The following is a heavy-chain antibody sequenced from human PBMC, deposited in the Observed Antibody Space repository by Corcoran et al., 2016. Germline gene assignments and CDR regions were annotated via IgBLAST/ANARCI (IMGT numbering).Heavy chain of an antibody. D-gene: IGHD6-19*01. CDR3: AQRRPGSGGWDTGYFDY. V-gene: IGHV2-5*02. CDR1: GFSLTTSGVG. Sequence: QITLKESGPTLVTPTQTLTLTCAFSGFSLTTSGVGVGCIRQPPGKAPEWLALIYWDNDKRYNPSLRSKLPITKDTARNQVVLTMTNMDPVETATYDCAQRRPGSGGWDTGYFDYWGHGTLVTVSS. CDR2: IYWDNDK. J-gene: IGHJ4*01.